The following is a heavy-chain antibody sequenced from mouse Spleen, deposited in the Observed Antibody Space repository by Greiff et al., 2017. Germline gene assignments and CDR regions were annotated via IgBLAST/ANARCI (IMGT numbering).Heavy chain of an antibody. D-gene: IGHD4-1*01. CDR3: ARPELGIFDY. V-gene: IGHV5-17*01. Sequence: EVKLVESGGGLVKPGGSLKLSCAASGFTFSDYGMHWVRQAPEKGLEWVAYISSGSSTIYYADTVKGRFTISRDNAKNTLFLQMTSLRSEDTAMYYCARPELGIFDYWGQGTTLTVSS. J-gene: IGHJ2*01. CDR2: ISSGSSTI. CDR1: GFTFSDYG.